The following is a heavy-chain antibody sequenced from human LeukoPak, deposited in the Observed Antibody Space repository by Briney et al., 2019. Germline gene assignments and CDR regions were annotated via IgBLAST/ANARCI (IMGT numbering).Heavy chain of an antibody. CDR1: GGSISSYY. D-gene: IGHD3-16*01. Sequence: PSETLSLTCTVSGGSISSYYWSWIRQPPGKGLEWIGYIYYSGSTNYNPSLKSRVIISVDTSKNQFSLKLSSVTAADTAVYYCARVNGGNDAFDIWGQGTMVTVSS. J-gene: IGHJ3*02. V-gene: IGHV4-59*01. CDR2: IYYSGST. CDR3: ARVNGGNDAFDI.